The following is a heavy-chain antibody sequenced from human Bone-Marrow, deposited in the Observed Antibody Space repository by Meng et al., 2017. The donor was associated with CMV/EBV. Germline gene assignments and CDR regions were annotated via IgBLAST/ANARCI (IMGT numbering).Heavy chain of an antibody. Sequence: GESLKISCAASGFTFSSYAMHWVRQAPGKGLEWVAVISYDGSNKYYADSVTGRFTISRDNSKNTLYLQMNSLRAEDTAVYYCAKVKRTAIIHDAFEIWVQGPMVPV. CDR3: AKVKRTAIIHDAFEI. CDR2: ISYDGSNK. CDR1: GFTFSSYA. J-gene: IGHJ3*02. V-gene: IGHV3-30*04. D-gene: IGHD2-21*02.